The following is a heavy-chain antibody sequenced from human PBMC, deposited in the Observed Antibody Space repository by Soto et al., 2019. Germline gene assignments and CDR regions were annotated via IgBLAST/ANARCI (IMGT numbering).Heavy chain of an antibody. V-gene: IGHV4-34*01. CDR2: INHSGST. Sequence: SETLSLTCAVYGGSFSGYYWSWIRQPPGKGLEWIGEINHSGSTNYNPSLKSRVTISVDTSKNQFSLKLSSVTAADTAVYYCARGVLRNWFDPWGQGTLVTVSS. J-gene: IGHJ5*02. CDR3: ARGVLRNWFDP. CDR1: GGSFSGYY. D-gene: IGHD3-3*01.